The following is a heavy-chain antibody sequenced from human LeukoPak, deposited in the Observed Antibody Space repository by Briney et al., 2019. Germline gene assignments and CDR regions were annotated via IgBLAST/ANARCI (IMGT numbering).Heavy chain of an antibody. J-gene: IGHJ4*02. Sequence: GGSLRLSCTASGFTFSSYAMNWIRQAPGKGLEWVSYISSSSSYTNYADSVKGRFTISRDNAKNSLYLQMNSLRAEDTAVYYCSRVEEVGANDYWGQGTLVTVSS. D-gene: IGHD1-26*01. V-gene: IGHV3-21*05. CDR3: SRVEEVGANDY. CDR1: GFTFSSYA. CDR2: ISSSSSYT.